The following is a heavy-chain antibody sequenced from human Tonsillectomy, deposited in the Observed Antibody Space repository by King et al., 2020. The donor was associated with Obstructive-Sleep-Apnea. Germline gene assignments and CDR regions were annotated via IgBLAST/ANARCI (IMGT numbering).Heavy chain of an antibody. J-gene: IGHJ4*01. V-gene: IGHV4-4*07. D-gene: IGHD4-17*01. CDR1: GVSVSSYY. Sequence: VQLQESGPGLVKPSETLSLTCTVSGVSVSSYYWSWIRQPAGKGLEWIGRIYPSRSTDYNPSLKSRVTMSLDTSKNQFSLNLNSVTAADTAVYYCARARWATGFAVTTSAGPETHFDYWGHGTLVTVSS. CDR3: ARARWATGFAVTTSAGPETHFDY. CDR2: IYPSRST.